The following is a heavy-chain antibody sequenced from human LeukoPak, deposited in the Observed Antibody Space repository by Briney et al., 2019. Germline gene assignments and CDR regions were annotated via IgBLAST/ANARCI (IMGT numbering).Heavy chain of an antibody. V-gene: IGHV1-69*06. D-gene: IGHD6-13*01. CDR1: GGTFSSYA. CDR3: ARDTSSSWPNYYYYYGMDV. J-gene: IGHJ6*04. Sequence: ASVKVSCKASGGTFSSYAISWVRQAPGQGLEWMGGIIPIFGTANYAQKFQGRVTITADKSTSAAYMELSSLRSEDTAVYYCARDTSSSWPNYYYYYGMDVWGKGTTVTVSS. CDR2: IIPIFGTA.